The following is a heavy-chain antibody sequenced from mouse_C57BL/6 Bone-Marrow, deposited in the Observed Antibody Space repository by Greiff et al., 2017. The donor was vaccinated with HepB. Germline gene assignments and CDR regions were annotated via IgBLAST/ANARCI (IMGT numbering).Heavy chain of an antibody. CDR3: ARWDY. V-gene: IGHV1-50*01. J-gene: IGHJ2*01. CDR2: IDPSDSYT. CDR1: GYTFTSYW. Sequence: VQLQQPGAELVKPGASVKLSCKASGYTFTSYWMQWVKQRPGQGLEWIGEIDPSDSYTNYNQKFKGKATLTVDTSSSTAYMQLSSLTSEDSAVYYCARWDYWGQGTTLTVSS.